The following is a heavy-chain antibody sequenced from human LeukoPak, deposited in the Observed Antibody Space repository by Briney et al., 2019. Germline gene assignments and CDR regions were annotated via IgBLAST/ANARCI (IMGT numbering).Heavy chain of an antibody. CDR2: IIPIFGTA. CDR3: ARDRISPRTGDNPYYFDY. CDR1: GGTFSSYA. V-gene: IGHV1-69*05. J-gene: IGHJ4*02. D-gene: IGHD7-27*01. Sequence: SVKVSCKASGGTFSSYAINWVRQAPGQGLEWMGRIIPIFGTANYAQKFQGRVTITTDESTSTAYMELSSLRSEDTAVYYCARDRISPRTGDNPYYFDYWGQGTLVTVSS.